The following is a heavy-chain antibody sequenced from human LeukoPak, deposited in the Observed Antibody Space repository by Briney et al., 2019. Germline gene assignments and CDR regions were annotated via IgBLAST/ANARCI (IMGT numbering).Heavy chain of an antibody. CDR3: VREPKNSYGYIFDY. CDR1: GGSISYYY. D-gene: IGHD5-18*01. J-gene: IGHJ4*02. Sequence: SETLSLTCNVSGGSISYYYWSWIRQPPGKGLEWIGNIYYSGSTYCNPSLKSRVVISIDTSKNQFSLKVSSVTAADTAVYYCVREPKNSYGYIFDYWGQGTLVTVSS. V-gene: IGHV4-59*12. CDR2: IYYSGST.